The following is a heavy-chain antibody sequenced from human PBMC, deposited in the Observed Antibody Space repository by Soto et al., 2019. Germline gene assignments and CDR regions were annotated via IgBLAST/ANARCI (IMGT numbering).Heavy chain of an antibody. CDR2: MNPNSGNT. Sequence: ASVKVSCKASGYTFTSYDINWVRQATGQGLEWMGWMNPNSGNTGYAQKFQGRVTMTRNTSISTAYMELRSLRSDDTAVYYCARDERSGGSCYSVYWGQGTLVTVSS. D-gene: IGHD2-15*01. CDR3: ARDERSGGSCYSVY. V-gene: IGHV1-8*01. J-gene: IGHJ4*02. CDR1: GYTFTSYD.